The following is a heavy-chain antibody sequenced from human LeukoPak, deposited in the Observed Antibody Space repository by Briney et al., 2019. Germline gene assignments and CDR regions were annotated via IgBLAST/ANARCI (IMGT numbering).Heavy chain of an antibody. Sequence: PGGSLRLACAASGFKFSVYTMTWVRQAPGSGLQWVSRITGTGSQLDDVEYADSVRGRFTISRDNGKDSLFLEMRGLRVEDTGIYFCARETGFADAFDFWGRGTLVTVSS. V-gene: IGHV3-21*03. CDR3: ARETGFADAFDF. J-gene: IGHJ3*01. CDR2: ITGTGSQLDDV. CDR1: GFKFSVYT.